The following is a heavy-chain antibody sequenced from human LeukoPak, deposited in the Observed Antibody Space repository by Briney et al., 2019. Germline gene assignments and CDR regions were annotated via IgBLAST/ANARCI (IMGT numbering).Heavy chain of an antibody. CDR2: INNDGTSI. J-gene: IGHJ4*02. Sequence: PGGSLRLSCAGSGFTFSNYWMHWVRQAPGKGLVWVSRINNDGTSIIYADSVKGRFTISRDDARNTLYLQMNSLRADDTAVYFCARGGLGSFDYWGQGTLVTVSS. V-gene: IGHV3-74*01. CDR1: GFTFSNYW. CDR3: ARGGLGSFDY. D-gene: IGHD7-27*01.